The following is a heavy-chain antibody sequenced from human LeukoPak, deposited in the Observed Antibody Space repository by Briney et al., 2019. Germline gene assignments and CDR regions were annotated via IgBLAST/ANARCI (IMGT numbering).Heavy chain of an antibody. D-gene: IGHD3-10*01. V-gene: IGHV4-34*01. CDR1: GGSFSGYY. CDR3: ASRSPRYYYGSGSYSFDY. J-gene: IGHJ4*02. Sequence: SETLSLTCAVYGGSFSGYYWSWIRRPPGKGLEWIGEINDSGSTNYNPSLKSRVTISVDTSKNQFSLKLSSVTAADTAVYYCASRSPRYYYGSGSYSFDYWGQGTLVTVSS. CDR2: INDSGST.